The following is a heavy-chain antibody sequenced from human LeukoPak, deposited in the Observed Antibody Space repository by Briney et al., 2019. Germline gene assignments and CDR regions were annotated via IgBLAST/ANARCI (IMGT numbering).Heavy chain of an antibody. CDR2: IYSGGST. V-gene: IGHV3-66*01. J-gene: IGHJ4*02. CDR3: AKDLTYYYDISSSYYGYYFDF. Sequence: PGGSLRLSCAASGFTVSSNYMSWVRQAPGKGLEWVSVIYSGGSTYYADSVKGRFTISRDNSKNTLYLQMNSLRAEDTAVYYCAKDLTYYYDISSSYYGYYFDFWGQGTLVTVSS. CDR1: GFTVSSNY. D-gene: IGHD3-22*01.